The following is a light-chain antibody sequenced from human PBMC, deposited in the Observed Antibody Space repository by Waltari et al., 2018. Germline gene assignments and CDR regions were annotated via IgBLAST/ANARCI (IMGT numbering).Light chain of an antibody. Sequence: DIQMTQSPSTLSASVGDRVTITCRASQSISSWLAWYQQKPGKAPKLLIYKAYSLESGVPSRFSGSGSGTEFTLTSSSLQPDDFATYYCQQYNSFPTFGQGTKVEIK. V-gene: IGKV1-5*03. CDR3: QQYNSFPT. CDR2: KAY. J-gene: IGKJ1*01. CDR1: QSISSW.